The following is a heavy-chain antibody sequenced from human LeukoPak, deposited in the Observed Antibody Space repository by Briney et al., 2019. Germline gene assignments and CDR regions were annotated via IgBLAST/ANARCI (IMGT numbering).Heavy chain of an antibody. J-gene: IGHJ4*02. D-gene: IGHD1-14*01. CDR1: GFTFSSYG. V-gene: IGHV3-30*18. Sequence: GGSLRLSCAASGFTFSSYGMHWVRQAPGKGLEWVAVISYDGSNKYYADSVKGRFTISRDNSKNTLYLQMNSLRAEDTAVYYCAKRSTGLYYWGQGTLVTVSS. CDR2: ISYDGSNK. CDR3: AKRSTGLYY.